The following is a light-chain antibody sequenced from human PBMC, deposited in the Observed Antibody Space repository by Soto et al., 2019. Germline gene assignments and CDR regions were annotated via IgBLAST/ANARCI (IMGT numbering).Light chain of an antibody. CDR3: QQYYSTPLT. Sequence: DIVMTQTPDSLAVSLGERATINCKSSQSVLYSSHNKNYLAWYQQKPGQPPKLLIYWASTRESGVPDRFSGSGSGTDFTLPISSLQAEDVAVYYCQQYYSTPLTFGGGTKVEIK. CDR2: WAS. J-gene: IGKJ4*01. CDR1: QSVLYSSHNKNY. V-gene: IGKV4-1*01.